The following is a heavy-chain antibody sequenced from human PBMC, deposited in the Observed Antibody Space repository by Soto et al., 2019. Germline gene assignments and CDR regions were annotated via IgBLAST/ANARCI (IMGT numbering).Heavy chain of an antibody. CDR2: ISGSGGST. V-gene: IGHV3-23*01. CDR3: AKVPDGYLFDY. Sequence: EVQLLESGGGLVQTGGSLRLSCAASGFTFSSYAMSWVRQAPGKGLEWVSAISGSGGSTYYADSVKGRFTISRDNSKNSLYLQMNSLRAEDTAVYYGAKVPDGYLFDYWGQGTLVTVSS. D-gene: IGHD5-18*01. CDR1: GFTFSSYA. J-gene: IGHJ4*02.